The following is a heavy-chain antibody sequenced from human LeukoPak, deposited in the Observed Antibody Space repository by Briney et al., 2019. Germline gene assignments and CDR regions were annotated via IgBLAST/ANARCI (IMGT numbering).Heavy chain of an antibody. D-gene: IGHD2-2*02. Sequence: GGSLRLSCAASGFTFSNVWMNWVRQAPGKGLEWVGLIKRKTNGGATEYAAPVKGRFVISRDDSENTLYLQMNSLKTEDTAVYYCATDLSQRYYTDWGQGTLVTVSS. J-gene: IGHJ4*02. CDR2: IKRKTNGGAT. CDR1: GFTFSNVW. V-gene: IGHV3-15*01. CDR3: ATDLSQRYYTD.